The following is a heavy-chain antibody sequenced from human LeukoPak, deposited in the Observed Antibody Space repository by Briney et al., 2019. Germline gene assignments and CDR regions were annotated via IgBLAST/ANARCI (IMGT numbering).Heavy chain of an antibody. J-gene: IGHJ5*02. CDR2: ISGSGGST. D-gene: IGHD2-15*01. CDR1: GFTFSSYA. CDR3: AKLTRAGVAPRDWFDP. V-gene: IGHV3-23*01. Sequence: GRSLRLSCAASGFTFSSYAMSWVRQAPGKGLEWVSAISGSGGSTYYADSVKGRFTISRDNSKNTLYLQMNNLRAEDTAVYYCAKLTRAGVAPRDWFDPWGQGTLVTVSS.